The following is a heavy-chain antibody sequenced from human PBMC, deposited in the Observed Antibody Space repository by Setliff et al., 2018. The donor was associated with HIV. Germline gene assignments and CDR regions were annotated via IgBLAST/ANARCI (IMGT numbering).Heavy chain of an antibody. V-gene: IGHV4-39*07. Sequence: SETLSLTCTVSGASSIYYWGWIRQPPGKGLEWIGSVYHRGNTYYSPSLKSRLTISIDTSKNQFSLELNSVTAADTAVYYCAKDRSGSYRTFDYWGPGILVTVSS. D-gene: IGHD1-26*01. CDR3: AKDRSGSYRTFDY. CDR1: GASSIYY. J-gene: IGHJ4*02. CDR2: VYHRGNT.